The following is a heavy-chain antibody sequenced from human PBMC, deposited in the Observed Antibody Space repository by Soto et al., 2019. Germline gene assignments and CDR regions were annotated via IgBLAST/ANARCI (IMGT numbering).Heavy chain of an antibody. CDR3: ARDQIEYSSSSGLDY. J-gene: IGHJ4*02. V-gene: IGHV4-34*01. D-gene: IGHD6-6*01. Sequence: PSETLSLTCAVYGGSFSGYYWSWIRQPPGKGLEWIGEINHSGSTNYNPSLKSRVTISVDTSKNQFSLKLSSVTAADTAVYYCARDQIEYSSSSGLDYWGQGTLVTVYS. CDR2: INHSGST. CDR1: GGSFSGYY.